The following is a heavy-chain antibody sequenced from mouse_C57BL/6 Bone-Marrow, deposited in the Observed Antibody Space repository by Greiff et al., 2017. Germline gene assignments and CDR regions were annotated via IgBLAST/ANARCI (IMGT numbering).Heavy chain of an antibody. CDR1: GFTFSSYA. CDR2: ISSGGDYI. CDR3: TRGDYPLAY. J-gene: IGHJ3*01. V-gene: IGHV5-9-1*02. D-gene: IGHD5-5*01. Sequence: EVKLMESGEGLVKPGGSLKLSCAASGFTFSSYAMSWVRQTPEKRLEWVAYISSGGDYIYYADTVKGRFTISRDNARNTLYLQMSSLKSEDTAMYYCTRGDYPLAYWGQGTLVTVSA.